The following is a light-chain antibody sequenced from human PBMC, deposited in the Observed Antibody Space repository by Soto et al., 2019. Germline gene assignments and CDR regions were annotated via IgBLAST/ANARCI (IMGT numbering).Light chain of an antibody. CDR1: QGINSW. V-gene: IGKV1-12*01. J-gene: IGKJ4*01. CDR2: AAS. CDR3: QQANSFPLT. Sequence: DIQMTQSPSSVSASVGDRVTITCRASQGINSWLAWYQQTPGKAPNLLNSAASRLQSGVPSRFSGSGSGTEFTLTISSLQPEDFVTYYCQQANSFPLTFGGGTKVEIK.